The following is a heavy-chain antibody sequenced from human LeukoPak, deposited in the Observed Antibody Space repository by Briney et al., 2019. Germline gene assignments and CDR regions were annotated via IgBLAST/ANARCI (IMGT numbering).Heavy chain of an antibody. J-gene: IGHJ4*02. Sequence: GGSLRLSCTASGFTFSNYALGWVRQAPGKGLEWVSLISGSGGGTYFADSVKGRFTISRDNSKNTLYLQMDGLRAEDTAIYYCAPDLRGSAWSLDDWGQGTLVTVS. V-gene: IGHV3-23*01. CDR2: ISGSGGGT. D-gene: IGHD6-13*01. CDR1: GFTFSNYA. CDR3: APDLRGSAWSLDD.